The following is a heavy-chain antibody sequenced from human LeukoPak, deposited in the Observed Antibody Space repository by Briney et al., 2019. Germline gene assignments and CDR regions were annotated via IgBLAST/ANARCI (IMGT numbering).Heavy chain of an antibody. J-gene: IGHJ4*02. CDR2: VSHDGRNK. Sequence: GGSLRLSCVASGFTFSSYTIHWVRQAPGKGLEWVALVSHDGRNKNYAESVKGRFTISRDNSKRTLYLEVNSLRPDDTAVYFCARGSHQDYFGSMTYLFDYWGQGTLVTVSS. CDR3: ARGSHQDYFGSMTYLFDY. CDR1: GFTFSSYT. V-gene: IGHV3-30*04. D-gene: IGHD3-10*01.